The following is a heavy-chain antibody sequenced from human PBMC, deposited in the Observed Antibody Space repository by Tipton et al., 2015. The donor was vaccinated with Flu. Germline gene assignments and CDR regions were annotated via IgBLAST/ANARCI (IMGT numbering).Heavy chain of an antibody. CDR3: ASLYSSFDDDY. CDR2: IYTSGST. Sequence: TLSLTCTVSGGSISSYYWSWIRQPAGKGLEWIGRIYTSGSTNYNPSLKSRVTMSVDTSKNQFSLKLGSVTAADTAVYYCASLYSSFDDDYWGQGTLVTVSS. J-gene: IGHJ4*02. D-gene: IGHD6-6*01. V-gene: IGHV4-4*07. CDR1: GGSISSYY.